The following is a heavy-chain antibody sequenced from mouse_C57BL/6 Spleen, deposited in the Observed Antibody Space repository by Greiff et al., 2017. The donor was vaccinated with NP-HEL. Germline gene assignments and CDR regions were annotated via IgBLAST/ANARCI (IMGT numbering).Heavy chain of an antibody. CDR1: GYTFTSYW. D-gene: IGHD2-3*01. J-gene: IGHJ4*01. V-gene: IGHV1-64*01. Sequence: QVQLQQPGAELVKPGASVKLSCKASGYTFTSYWMHWVKQRPGQGLEWIGMIHPNGGSTNYNEKFKSKATLTVDKSSSTAYMQLSSLTSEDSAVYYCALIYDGYLFYAMDYWGQGTSVTVSS. CDR2: IHPNGGST. CDR3: ALIYDGYLFYAMDY.